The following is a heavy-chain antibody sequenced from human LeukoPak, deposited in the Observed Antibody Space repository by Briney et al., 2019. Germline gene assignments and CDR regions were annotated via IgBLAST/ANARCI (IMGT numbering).Heavy chain of an antibody. D-gene: IGHD5-18*01. Sequence: SETLSLTCAVYGGSFSGYYWSWIRQPPGKGLEWIGEINHSGSTNYNPSLKSRVTISVDTSKSQFSLKLSSVTAADTAVYYCARARRGYSYGRALYSDYWGQGTLVTVSS. CDR2: INHSGST. CDR1: GGSFSGYY. J-gene: IGHJ4*02. CDR3: ARARRGYSYGRALYSDY. V-gene: IGHV4-34*01.